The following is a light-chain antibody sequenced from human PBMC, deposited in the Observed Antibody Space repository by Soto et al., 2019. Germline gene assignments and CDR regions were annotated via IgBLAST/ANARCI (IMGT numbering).Light chain of an antibody. CDR3: QQGTDWPPGT. CDR1: QSVSTF. Sequence: EIVLTQSPATLSLSPGERVTLSCRASQSVSTFLAWYQQKPGQAPTLLIYDASNRASGIPARFRGSGSWTDFTLTISSLEPEDLAVYYCQQGTDWPPGTFGQGTKVEIK. V-gene: IGKV3-11*01. J-gene: IGKJ1*01. CDR2: DAS.